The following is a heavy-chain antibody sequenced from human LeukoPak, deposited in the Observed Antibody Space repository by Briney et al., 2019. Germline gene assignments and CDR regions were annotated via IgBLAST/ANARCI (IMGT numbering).Heavy chain of an antibody. CDR1: GGSFSGYY. J-gene: IGHJ4*02. V-gene: IGHV4-34*01. CDR2: INHSGST. D-gene: IGHD3-22*01. CDR3: ARCGGYYDSSGYWFDY. Sequence: PSETLSLTCAVYGGSFSGYYWSWIRQPPGKGLEWIGEINHSGSTNYNPSLKSRVTISVDTSKNQFSLKLSSVTAADTAVYYCARCGGYYDSSGYWFDYWGQGALVTVSS.